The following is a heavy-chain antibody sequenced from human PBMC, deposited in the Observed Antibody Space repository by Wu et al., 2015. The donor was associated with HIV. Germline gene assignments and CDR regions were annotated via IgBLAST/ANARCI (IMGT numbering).Heavy chain of an antibody. CDR1: GYTFTGYY. J-gene: IGHJ6*02. V-gene: IGHV1-2*02. D-gene: IGHD2-15*01. CDR3: AREYCSGGSCSRANYYYYYGMDV. Sequence: QVQLVQSGAEVKKPGASVKVSCTAPGYTFTGYYMHWVRQAPGQGLEWMGWINPNSGGTNYAQNFQGRLTMTRDMSVRSAYMELTRLRSDDTAVYYCAREYCSGGSCSRANYYYYYGMDVWGQGTTVTVSS. CDR2: INPNSGGT.